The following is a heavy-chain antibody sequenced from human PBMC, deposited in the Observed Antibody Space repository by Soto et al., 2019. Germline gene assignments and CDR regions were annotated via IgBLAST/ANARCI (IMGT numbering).Heavy chain of an antibody. Sequence: SETLSLTCTVSGGSISSSSYYWGWIRQPPGKGLEWIGSIYYSGSTYYNPSLKSRVTISVDTSKNPFSLKLSSVTAADTAVYYCARVGGVGYYDSSGFYLDYWGQGTLVTVSS. CDR2: IYYSGST. D-gene: IGHD3-22*01. CDR1: GGSISSSSYY. J-gene: IGHJ4*02. V-gene: IGHV4-39*07. CDR3: ARVGGVGYYDSSGFYLDY.